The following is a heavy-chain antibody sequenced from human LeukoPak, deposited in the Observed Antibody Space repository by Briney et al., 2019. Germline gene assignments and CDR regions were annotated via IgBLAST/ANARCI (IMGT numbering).Heavy chain of an antibody. CDR1: GFTFDDYG. CDR2: INWNGGRT. J-gene: IGHJ4*02. V-gene: IGHV3-20*04. D-gene: IGHD6-6*01. Sequence: GGSLRLSCAASGFTFDDYGMSWVRQGPGKGLEWVSGINWNGGRTGYADSVKGRFTISRDNAKNSLYLQMNSLRAEDTALYYCARTAFLAAFLDYWGQGTLVTVSS. CDR3: ARTAFLAAFLDY.